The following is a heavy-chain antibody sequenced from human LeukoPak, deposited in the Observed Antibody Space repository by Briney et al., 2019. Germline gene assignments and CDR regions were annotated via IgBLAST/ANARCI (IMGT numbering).Heavy chain of an antibody. Sequence: PGGSLRLSCTASGFTVSSNYMSWVRQAPGKGLEWVSVIYSGGNTYYADSVKGRFTISRDNSKNTLYLQMNSLRAEGTAVYYCARDGTSVNAEDYYYGMDVWGQGTTVTVSS. V-gene: IGHV3-66*01. D-gene: IGHD1-1*01. CDR2: IYSGGNT. J-gene: IGHJ6*02. CDR3: ARDGTSVNAEDYYYGMDV. CDR1: GFTVSSNY.